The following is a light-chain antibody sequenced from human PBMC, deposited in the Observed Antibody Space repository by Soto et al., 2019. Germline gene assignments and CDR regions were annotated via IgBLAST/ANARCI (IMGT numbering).Light chain of an antibody. CDR3: KKYNNWPPST. V-gene: IGKV3-15*01. CDR2: GAS. Sequence: IVMTHSPATLSVSPGERSTLSCRASQSVSSNLAWSQQKPGQAPRLLIYGASTRATGIPARFSGIWSGTEFTLSIVSLQSEDWVVSFCKKYNNWPPSTFGQGTKVDIK. CDR1: QSVSSN. J-gene: IGKJ2*02.